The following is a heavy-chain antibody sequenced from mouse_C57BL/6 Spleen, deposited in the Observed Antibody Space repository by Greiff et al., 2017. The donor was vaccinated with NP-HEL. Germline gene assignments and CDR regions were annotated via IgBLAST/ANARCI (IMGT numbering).Heavy chain of an antibody. V-gene: IGHV3-6*01. Sequence: EVQLQESGPGLVKPSQSLSLSCSVTGYSITSGYYWYWIRQFPGNKLEWMGYISYDGSNNYNPSLKNRISITRDTSKNQFFLKLNSVTTEDTATYYCARERVLWRAMDYWGQGTSVTVSS. J-gene: IGHJ4*01. CDR2: ISYDGSN. CDR1: GYSITSGYY. CDR3: ARERVLWRAMDY. D-gene: IGHD1-1*02.